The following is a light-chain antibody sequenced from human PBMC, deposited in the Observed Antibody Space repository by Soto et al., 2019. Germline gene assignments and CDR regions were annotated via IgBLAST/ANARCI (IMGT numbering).Light chain of an antibody. J-gene: IGKJ1*01. Sequence: DIVVTPTPDSLAVSLGEMATINCKSSQSLLYSSNSKNYLAWYQRKSGQPPKLLIYWASTRESMVPDRFSGNRSGKDLTLTISSRQADDMAVYYCQQELSIPRTFRQGTKVEIK. CDR1: QSLLYSSNSKNY. CDR3: QQELSIPRT. CDR2: WAS. V-gene: IGKV4-1*01.